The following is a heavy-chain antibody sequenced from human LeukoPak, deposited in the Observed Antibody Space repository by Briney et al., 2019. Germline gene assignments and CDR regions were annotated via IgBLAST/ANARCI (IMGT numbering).Heavy chain of an antibody. Sequence: PGGSLRLSCAASGLTVSSKYMSWVRQAPGKGLEWVSVMYNNGNTHYADSVKGRFTISRDNAKNSLYLQMNSLRAEDTAVYYCARFKGSGWYLRFDPWGQGTLVTVSS. CDR2: MYNNGNT. D-gene: IGHD6-19*01. V-gene: IGHV3-66*01. CDR1: GLTVSSKY. J-gene: IGHJ5*02. CDR3: ARFKGSGWYLRFDP.